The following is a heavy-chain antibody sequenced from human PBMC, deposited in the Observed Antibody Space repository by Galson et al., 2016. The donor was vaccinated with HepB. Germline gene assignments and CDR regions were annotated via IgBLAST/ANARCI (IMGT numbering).Heavy chain of an antibody. J-gene: IGHJ1*01. CDR2: ISNSGGTT. D-gene: IGHD1-1*01. Sequence: SLRLSCAASGFAFSSYAMSWVRQSPGKGLEWVSSISNSGGTTHYADSVQRRFTISRDNSKNTLHLQMNSLTAADAALYYCANSYCTGTACYRWHFRGQGTLVTVSP. CDR1: GFAFSSYA. CDR3: ANSYCTGTACYRWHF. V-gene: IGHV3-23*01.